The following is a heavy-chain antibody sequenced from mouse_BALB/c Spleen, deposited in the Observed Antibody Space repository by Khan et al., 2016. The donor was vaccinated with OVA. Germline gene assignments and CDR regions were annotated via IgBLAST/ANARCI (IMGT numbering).Heavy chain of an antibody. V-gene: IGHV3-2*02. CDR1: ASSIPSGFA. J-gene: IGHJ2*01. Sequence: EVQLQESGPGLVKPPKSLSPTSPLTASSIPSGFAWTWFRHFPGTNLEWMAYLGYSGVTSYTPSLKSRISITRDTSKNQFFLQLNSVTTEDTATYYCARGNYYGYYFDYWGQGTTLTVSS. CDR2: LGYSGVT. CDR3: ARGNYYGYYFDY. D-gene: IGHD1-1*01.